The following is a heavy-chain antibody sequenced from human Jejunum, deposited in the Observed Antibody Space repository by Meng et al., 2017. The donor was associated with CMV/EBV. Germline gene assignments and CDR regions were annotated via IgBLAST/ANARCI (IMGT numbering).Heavy chain of an antibody. V-gene: IGHV3-53*01. CDR3: AKVAMIRGVVFDF. CDR1: GFTVSNKY. J-gene: IGHJ4*02. CDR2: IYRGGTT. Sequence: CAASGFTVSNKYMSWVRQAPGKGLEWVSVIYRGGTTYYADSVKGRFTISRDNSKNTLYLQMNSLRADDTAVYYCAKVAMIRGVVFDFWGQGTLVTVS. D-gene: IGHD3-10*01.